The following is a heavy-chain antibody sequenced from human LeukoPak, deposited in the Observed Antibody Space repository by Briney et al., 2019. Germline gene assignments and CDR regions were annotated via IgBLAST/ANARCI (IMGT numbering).Heavy chain of an antibody. Sequence: PSETLSLTCTVSGGSISSSRYYWGWIRQPPGKGLEWIGSIHYSGSTYYNPSLKSRVTVSVDTSENQFSLKLSSVTAADTAVYYCARGSEIAAAGSGYYFDYWGQGTLVTVSS. V-gene: IGHV4-39*07. D-gene: IGHD6-13*01. CDR1: GGSISSSRYY. CDR2: IHYSGST. CDR3: ARGSEIAAAGSGYYFDY. J-gene: IGHJ4*02.